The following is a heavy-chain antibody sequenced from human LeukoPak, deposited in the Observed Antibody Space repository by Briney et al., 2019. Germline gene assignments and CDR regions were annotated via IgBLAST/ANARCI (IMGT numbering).Heavy chain of an antibody. Sequence: GESLKISCKGSGCSFSSYWIGWVRQMPGKGLEWMGIIYPGDSDTRYSPSFQGQVTISADRSVSTAYLQWSSLKASDTAMYYCARQRYCSTTSCSFYFDYWGQGTLVTVSS. CDR2: IYPGDSDT. CDR1: GCSFSSYW. D-gene: IGHD2-2*01. J-gene: IGHJ4*02. V-gene: IGHV5-51*01. CDR3: ARQRYCSTTSCSFYFDY.